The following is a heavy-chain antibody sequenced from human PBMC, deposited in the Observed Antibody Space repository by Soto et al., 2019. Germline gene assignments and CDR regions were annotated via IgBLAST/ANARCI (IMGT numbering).Heavy chain of an antibody. J-gene: IGHJ4*02. Sequence: QITLKESGPTLVKPTRTLTLTCTFSGFALSARGMCVGWICQPPGKALEWLALIYWDGDKWYGPSLKNRATITDYSPKNQVVLTMTNMDPLDTATYYGAHRSRGGQYYFTHWGQGALVTVSS. CDR1: GFALSARGMC. CDR2: IYWDGDK. CDR3: AHRSRGGQYYFTH. V-gene: IGHV2-5*05. D-gene: IGHD5-12*01.